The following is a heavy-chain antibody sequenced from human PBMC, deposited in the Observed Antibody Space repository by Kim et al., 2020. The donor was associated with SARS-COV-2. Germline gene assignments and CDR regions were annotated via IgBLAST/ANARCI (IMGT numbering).Heavy chain of an antibody. J-gene: IGHJ4*02. D-gene: IGHD6-13*01. Sequence: SETLSLTCTVSGGSISSGGYYWSWIRQHPGKGLEWIGYIYYSGSTYYNPSLKSRVTISVDTSKNQFSLKLSSVTAADTAVYYCARATTAAGPIFDYWGQGTLVTVSS. CDR3: ARATTAAGPIFDY. CDR1: GGSISSGGYY. V-gene: IGHV4-31*03. CDR2: IYYSGST.